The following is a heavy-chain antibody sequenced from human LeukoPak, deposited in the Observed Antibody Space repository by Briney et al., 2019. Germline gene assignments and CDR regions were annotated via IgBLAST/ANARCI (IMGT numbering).Heavy chain of an antibody. Sequence: GGSLRLSCAASGFTFSSYAMSWVRQTPGQGLEWVSFISASGVTTNYADSVKGRFTISRDNSKNTLYLQMSSLRAEDTAVYYCAKGSPHFDYWGQGTLVTVSS. V-gene: IGHV3-23*01. J-gene: IGHJ4*02. CDR1: GFTFSSYA. CDR2: ISASGVTT. CDR3: AKGSPHFDY.